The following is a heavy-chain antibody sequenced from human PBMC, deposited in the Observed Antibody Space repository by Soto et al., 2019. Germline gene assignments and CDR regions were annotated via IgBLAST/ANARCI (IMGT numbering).Heavy chain of an antibody. CDR1: GGSLSNYY. CDR3: ARNDHGGNPFFAN. D-gene: IGHD4-17*01. J-gene: IGHJ4*02. Sequence: QVQLQESGPGLVKPSETLSLTCTVSGGSLSNYYWSWIRQPPGKGLEWIGYIYYSGGTNYNPSLKSRIXXSXDXXKNQVSLKLNSVTAADTAVYYCARNDHGGNPFFANWGQGTLVTVSS. V-gene: IGHV4-59*01. CDR2: IYYSGGT.